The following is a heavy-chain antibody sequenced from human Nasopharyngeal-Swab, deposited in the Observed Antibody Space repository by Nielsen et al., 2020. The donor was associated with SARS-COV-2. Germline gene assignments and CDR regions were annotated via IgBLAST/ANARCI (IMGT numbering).Heavy chain of an antibody. J-gene: IGHJ4*02. V-gene: IGHV3-9*01. Sequence: GKSLKISCAASGFTFDDYAMHWVRQAPGKGLEWVSGISWNSGSIGYADSVKGRFTISRDNAKNSLYLQMNSLRAEDTALYYCAKDIAAAGTGYWGQGTLVTVSS. CDR1: GFTFDDYA. CDR3: AKDIAAAGTGY. CDR2: ISWNSGSI. D-gene: IGHD6-13*01.